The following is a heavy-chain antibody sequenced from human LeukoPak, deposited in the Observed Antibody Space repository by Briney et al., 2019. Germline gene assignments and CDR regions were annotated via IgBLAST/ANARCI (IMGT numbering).Heavy chain of an antibody. Sequence: GRSLRLSRAVSIFPLSSYAMSCVRQAPRKGLEWVSATSSSYAGTYYADAVRGRFPIPRDNSNNTLYLQMNSLRAEDAAVYYCAKASVTYCSGVYCYPFDYWGQGTLVTVSS. CDR2: TSSSYAGT. CDR3: AKASVTYCSGVYCYPFDY. V-gene: IGHV3-23*01. D-gene: IGHD2-15*01. CDR1: IFPLSSYA. J-gene: IGHJ4*02.